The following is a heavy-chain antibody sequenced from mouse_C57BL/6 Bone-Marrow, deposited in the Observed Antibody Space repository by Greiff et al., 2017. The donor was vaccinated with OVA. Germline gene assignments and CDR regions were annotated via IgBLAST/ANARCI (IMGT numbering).Heavy chain of an antibody. J-gene: IGHJ2*01. CDR2: ILPGSGYT. CDR3: ARFRFRGYYDY. V-gene: IGHV1-9*01. D-gene: IGHD2-3*01. Sequence: QVQLKQSGAELMKPGASVKLSCKATGYTFTGYWIEWVKQRPGHGLEWIGEILPGSGYTNYNEKFKGKASFTADTSSNTAFMQLICLTTEDSAIYYCARFRFRGYYDYWGQGTTLTVSS. CDR1: GYTFTGYW.